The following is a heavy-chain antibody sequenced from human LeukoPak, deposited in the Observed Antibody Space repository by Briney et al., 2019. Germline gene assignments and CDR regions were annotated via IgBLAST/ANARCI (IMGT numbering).Heavy chain of an antibody. CDR2: IYYSGST. D-gene: IGHD3-22*01. V-gene: IGHV4-59*01. J-gene: IGHJ4*02. Sequence: PSETLSLTCTVSGGSISSYYWSWIRQPPGKGLEWIGYIYYSGSTNYNPSLKSRVTISVDTSKNQFSLKVSSVTAADTAVYYCARSGSGYYSSFDYWGQGTLVTVSS. CDR3: ARSGSGYYSSFDY. CDR1: GGSISSYY.